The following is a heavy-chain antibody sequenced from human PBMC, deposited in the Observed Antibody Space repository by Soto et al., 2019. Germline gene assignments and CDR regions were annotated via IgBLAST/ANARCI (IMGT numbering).Heavy chain of an antibody. D-gene: IGHD6-13*01. CDR2: ISSSTSHT. Sequence: QVQLVESGGGLVKPGGSLRLSCAVSGFTFSDYYMTWIRQAPGKGLEWVSDISSSTSHTNYPDSVKGRFTISRDNAKNSLFLQMNSLRAEDTAVYYCARGRGAAADYFDFWGQGTLVTVAS. V-gene: IGHV3-11*05. CDR3: ARGRGAAADYFDF. J-gene: IGHJ4*02. CDR1: GFTFSDYY.